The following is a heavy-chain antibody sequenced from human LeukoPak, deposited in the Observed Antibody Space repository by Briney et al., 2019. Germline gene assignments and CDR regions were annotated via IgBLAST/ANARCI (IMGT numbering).Heavy chain of an antibody. CDR1: GFTFSNYE. D-gene: IGHD2/OR15-2a*01. J-gene: IGHJ6*02. CDR3: TRFRNIASLYGMDV. Sequence: GGSLRLSCAASGFTFSNYEMNWVRQAPGKGLEWVSYISSSGSTKYYADSVKGRFTISRDNAKNSLYLQMNSLKTEDTAVYYCTRFRNIASLYGMDVWGQGTTVTVSS. V-gene: IGHV3-48*03. CDR2: ISSSGSTK.